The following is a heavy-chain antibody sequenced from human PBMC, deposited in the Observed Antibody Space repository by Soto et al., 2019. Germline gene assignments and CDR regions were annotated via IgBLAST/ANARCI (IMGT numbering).Heavy chain of an antibody. CDR3: ARELPQRQGRNMDV. CDR2: SNHRRNL. CDR1: GGSMTSDDLY. D-gene: IGHD1-1*01. J-gene: IGHJ6*02. Sequence: SESLSLTCTVTGGSMTSDDLYWTRLRQRPGECLEWFGYSNHRRNLYYNPSVKSRVSRSVDKSKNQFSLNLSSVADADTAVYYCARELPQRQGRNMDVWGQGTTVTVSS. V-gene: IGHV4-31*03.